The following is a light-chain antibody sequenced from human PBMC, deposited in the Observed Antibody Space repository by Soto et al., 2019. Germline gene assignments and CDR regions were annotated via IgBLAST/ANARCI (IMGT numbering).Light chain of an antibody. V-gene: IGLV2-23*01. CDR3: CSYAGSRVV. J-gene: IGLJ2*01. CDR1: SSDVGSYSL. CDR2: EGS. Sequence: QSVLTQPASVSGSPGQSITISCTGTSSDVGSYSLVSWYQQHPGKAPKLMIYEGSKRPSGVSNRFSGSKSGNTASLTISGLQAEDEADYYCCSYAGSRVVFGGGTKLTVL.